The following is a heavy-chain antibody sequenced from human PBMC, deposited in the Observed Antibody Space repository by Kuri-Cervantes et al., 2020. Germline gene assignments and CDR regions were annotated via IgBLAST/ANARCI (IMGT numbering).Heavy chain of an antibody. D-gene: IGHD3-9*01. CDR3: ARDSRGPGIFTGNGMDV. CDR1: GFTFSSYG. CDR2: ISYDGSNK. V-gene: IGHV3-30*03. Sequence: GGSLRLSCEASGFTFSSYGMHWVRQAPGKGLEGVAVISYDGSNKYYADSVKGRFTISRDNSKNTLYLQMNSLTAEDTAVYYCARDSRGPGIFTGNGMDVWGQGTTVTVSS. J-gene: IGHJ6*02.